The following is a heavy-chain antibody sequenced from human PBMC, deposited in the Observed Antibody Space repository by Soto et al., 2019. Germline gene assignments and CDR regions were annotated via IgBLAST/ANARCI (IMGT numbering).Heavy chain of an antibody. CDR2: IYSGGST. J-gene: IGHJ6*02. Sequence: LRLSCAASGFTVSSNYMSWVRQAPGKGLEWDSVIYSGGSTYYADAVKGRFTISRDNSKNTLYLQMNSLRAEDTAVYYCARGGAARQVYYYGMDVWGQGTTVTVSS. D-gene: IGHD6-6*01. CDR1: GFTVSSNY. CDR3: ARGGAARQVYYYGMDV. V-gene: IGHV3-53*01.